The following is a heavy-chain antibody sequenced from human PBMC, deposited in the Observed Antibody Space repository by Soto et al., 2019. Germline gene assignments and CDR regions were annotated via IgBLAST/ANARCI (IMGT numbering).Heavy chain of an antibody. CDR3: ARDRQNYGSFDY. CDR2: VNSYNGVT. CDR1: GYTFTSYG. V-gene: IGHV1-18*01. D-gene: IGHD4-17*01. J-gene: IGHJ4*02. Sequence: QVPLVQSGAEVNKPGASVKVSCKASGYTFTSYGITWVRQAPGQGLEWMGWVNSYNGVTNNARRFQGRVTMTTDTSTSTVYMELRSLRSDDTAVYYCARDRQNYGSFDYWGQGTLVTVSS.